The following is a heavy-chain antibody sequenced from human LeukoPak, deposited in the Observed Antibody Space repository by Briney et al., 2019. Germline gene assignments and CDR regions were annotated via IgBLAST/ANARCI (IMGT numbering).Heavy chain of an antibody. CDR3: ASATYYGSGSYAGNWFDP. V-gene: IGHV1-69*13. J-gene: IGHJ5*02. D-gene: IGHD3-10*01. Sequence: GASVKVSCKASGGTFSSYAISWVRQAPGQGLEWMGGIIPIFGTANYAQKFQGRVTITADESTSTAYMELSSLRSEDTAVYYCASATYYGSGSYAGNWFDPWGQETLVTVSS. CDR2: IIPIFGTA. CDR1: GGTFSSYA.